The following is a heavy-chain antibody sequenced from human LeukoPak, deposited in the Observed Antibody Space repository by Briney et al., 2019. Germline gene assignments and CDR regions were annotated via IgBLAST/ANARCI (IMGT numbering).Heavy chain of an antibody. J-gene: IGHJ6*03. Sequence: PGGSLRLSCAASGFTFSSYSMNWVRQAPGKGLGWVSYISSSSSTIYYADSVKGRFTISRDNAKNSLYLQMNSLRAEDTAVYYCAKITGPLSYYYMDVWGKGTTVTVSS. CDR1: GFTFSSYS. CDR2: ISSSSSTI. CDR3: AKITGPLSYYYMDV. D-gene: IGHD3-16*01. V-gene: IGHV3-48*04.